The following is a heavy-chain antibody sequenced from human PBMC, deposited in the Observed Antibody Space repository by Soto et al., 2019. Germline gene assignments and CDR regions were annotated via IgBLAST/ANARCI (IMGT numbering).Heavy chain of an antibody. J-gene: IGHJ6*02. CDR2: ISYDGGNK. Sequence: GGSLRLSCAASGFTFSSYAMHWVRQAPGKGLEWVAVISYDGGNKYYADSVKGRFTISRDNSKNTLYLQMNSLRAEDTAVYYCARDLSALLVLGRIAATNFGMDVWGQGTTVTVSS. CDR1: GFTFSSYA. V-gene: IGHV3-30-3*01. D-gene: IGHD6-25*01. CDR3: ARDLSALLVLGRIAATNFGMDV.